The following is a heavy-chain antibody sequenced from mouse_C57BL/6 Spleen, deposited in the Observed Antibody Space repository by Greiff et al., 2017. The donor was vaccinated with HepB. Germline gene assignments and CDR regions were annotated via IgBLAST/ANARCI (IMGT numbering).Heavy chain of an antibody. J-gene: IGHJ2*01. CDR2: IYPGSGNT. CDR1: GYSFTSYY. D-gene: IGHD3-2*02. CDR3: ARGGQLRRFDY. Sequence: QVQLQQSGPELVKPGASVKISCKASGYSFTSYYIHWVKQRPGQGLEWIGWIYPGSGNTKYNEKFKGKATLTADTSSSTAYMHLSSLTSEDSAVYYCARGGQLRRFDYWGQGTTLTVSS. V-gene: IGHV1-66*01.